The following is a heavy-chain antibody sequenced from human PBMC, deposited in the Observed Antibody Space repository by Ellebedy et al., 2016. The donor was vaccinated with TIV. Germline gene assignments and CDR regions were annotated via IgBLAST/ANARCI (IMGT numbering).Heavy chain of an antibody. CDR1: GFIFSSYS. CDR3: ARDYLGYGDP. D-gene: IGHD3-16*01. CDR2: IGISGTI. Sequence: GGSLRLSCAASGFIFSSYSMHWVRQAPGKGLEWVSHIGISGTIYYADSVKGRFTISRDNAKNSLYLQMNSLRDEDTAVYYCARDYLGYGDPWGQGTLVTVSS. J-gene: IGHJ5*02. V-gene: IGHV3-48*02.